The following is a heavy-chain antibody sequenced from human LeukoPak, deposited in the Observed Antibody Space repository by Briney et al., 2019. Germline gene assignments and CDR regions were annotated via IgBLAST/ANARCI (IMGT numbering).Heavy chain of an antibody. CDR2: ISSSSTTI. J-gene: IGHJ4*02. V-gene: IGHV3-48*04. CDR1: GFTFSSCS. Sequence: GGSLRLSCAASGFTFSSCSMNWVRQAPGKGLEWISYISSSSTTIYYADSVKDRFTISRDNAKNSLFLQMNSLRSEDTAVYYCAREPHGNYHTPGDYWGQGTLVTVSS. D-gene: IGHD1-7*01. CDR3: AREPHGNYHTPGDY.